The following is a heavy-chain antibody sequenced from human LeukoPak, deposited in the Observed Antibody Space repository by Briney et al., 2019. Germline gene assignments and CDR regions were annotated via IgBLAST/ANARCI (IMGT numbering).Heavy chain of an antibody. CDR3: ARDESGDNDAFDI. J-gene: IGHJ3*02. CDR2: ISGSSNYI. V-gene: IGHV3-21*01. CDR1: GFTFSDYK. Sequence: GGSLRLSCAACGFTFSDYKMNWVRLAAGKGVEWVSSISGSSNYIYYADSVKGRFTISRGNAKNSLYLQMNSLRVEDTAVYYCARDESGDNDAFDIWGQGTMVTVSS. D-gene: IGHD2-21*01.